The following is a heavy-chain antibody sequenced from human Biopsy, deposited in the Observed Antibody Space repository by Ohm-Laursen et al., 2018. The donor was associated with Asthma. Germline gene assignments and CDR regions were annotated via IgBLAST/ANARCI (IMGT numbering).Heavy chain of an antibody. D-gene: IGHD6-19*01. CDR2: SMTVFGTT. J-gene: IGHJ6*02. CDR1: GGTFSNFA. CDR3: ARCQVGYSSGWSLLLKKIYYSGMDV. V-gene: IGHV1-69*13. Sequence: SVKVSCKAPGGTFSNFAISWVRQAPGQGLEWLGGSMTVFGTTKYAKKFQGRVTITADESTSTAYMEVTSLRSEDTAIYYCARCQVGYSSGWSLLLKKIYYSGMDVWGQGTAVTVSS.